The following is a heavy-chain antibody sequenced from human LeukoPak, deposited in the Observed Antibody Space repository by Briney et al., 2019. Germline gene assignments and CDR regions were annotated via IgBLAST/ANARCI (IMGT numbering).Heavy chain of an antibody. D-gene: IGHD6-13*01. Sequence: PGGSLRLSCAASGFTFSDYYMSWIRQAPGKGLEWASYISSSGSTIYYADSVKGRFTISRDNAKNSLYLQMSSLRAEDTAVYYCARDPVFNLAAAGFDYWGQGTLVTVSS. J-gene: IGHJ4*02. CDR3: ARDPVFNLAAAGFDY. CDR1: GFTFSDYY. CDR2: ISSSGSTI. V-gene: IGHV3-11*01.